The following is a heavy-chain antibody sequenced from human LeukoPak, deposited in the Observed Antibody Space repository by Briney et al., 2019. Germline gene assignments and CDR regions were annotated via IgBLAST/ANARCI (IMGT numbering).Heavy chain of an antibody. V-gene: IGHV3-30*18. CDR3: AKDPRLTMVRGVIMTSYFDY. CDR1: GFTFNNAW. D-gene: IGHD3-10*01. Sequence: GGSLRLSCATSGFTFNNAWMNWVRQAPGKGLEWVAVISYDGSNKYYADSVKGRFTISRDNSKNTLYLQMNSLRAEDTAVYYCAKDPRLTMVRGVIMTSYFDYWGQGTLVTVSS. J-gene: IGHJ4*02. CDR2: ISYDGSNK.